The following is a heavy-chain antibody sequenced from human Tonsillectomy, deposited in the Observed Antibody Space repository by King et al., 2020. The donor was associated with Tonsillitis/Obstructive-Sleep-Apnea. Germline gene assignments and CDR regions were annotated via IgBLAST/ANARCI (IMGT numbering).Heavy chain of an antibody. D-gene: IGHD3-3*01. Sequence: TLKESGPTLVKPTQTLTLTCTFSGFSLSTSGVGVGWIRQPPGKALEWLALIYWDDDKRYSPYLKRRLTITKDTSKNQVVLTMTNMDPVDTATYYCAHLALFPLEWFFNWFDPWGQGTLVTVSS. CDR3: AHLALFPLEWFFNWFDP. CDR1: GFSLSTSGVG. J-gene: IGHJ5*02. CDR2: IYWDDDK. V-gene: IGHV2-5*02.